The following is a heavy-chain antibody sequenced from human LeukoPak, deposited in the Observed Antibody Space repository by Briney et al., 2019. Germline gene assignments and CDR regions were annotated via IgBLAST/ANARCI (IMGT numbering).Heavy chain of an antibody. J-gene: IGHJ6*03. CDR3: ARHVWQWLPNYMDV. Sequence: SETLSLTCTVSAGSINDHYWTWIRQPPGKGLEWIGYIYYSGSPYYNPSLKSRITISVDTSKNQFSLKLSSVTAADTAVYYCARHVWQWLPNYMDVWGKGTTVTISS. CDR1: AGSINDHY. CDR2: IYYSGSP. V-gene: IGHV4-59*08. D-gene: IGHD6-19*01.